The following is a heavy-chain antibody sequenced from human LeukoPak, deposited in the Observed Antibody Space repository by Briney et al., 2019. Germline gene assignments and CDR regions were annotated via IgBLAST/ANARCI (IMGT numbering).Heavy chain of an antibody. Sequence: GRSLRLSCAVSGFTFSSYAMHWVRQAPGKGLEWVAVISYDGSNKYYADSVKGRFTISRDNSKNTLYLQMNSLRAEDTAVYYCARGEYYGSGSHPYGMDVWGQGTTVTVSS. V-gene: IGHV3-30-3*01. J-gene: IGHJ6*02. D-gene: IGHD3-10*01. CDR1: GFTFSSYA. CDR2: ISYDGSNK. CDR3: ARGEYYGSGSHPYGMDV.